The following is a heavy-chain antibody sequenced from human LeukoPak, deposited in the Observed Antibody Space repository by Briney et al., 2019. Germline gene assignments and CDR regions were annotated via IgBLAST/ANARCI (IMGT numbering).Heavy chain of an antibody. J-gene: IGHJ4*02. D-gene: IGHD4-17*01. CDR1: GFTFSRYW. CDR2: IRQDGSEK. V-gene: IGHV3-7*01. Sequence: PGGSLRLSCAASGFTFSRYWMTWVRQAPGKGLEWVATIRQDGSEKYYVDSVKGRFTVSRDNAKNSLYLQMNSLRAEDTAVYYCAREGDVTGYGDYLILDYWGQGTLVTVSS. CDR3: AREGDVTGYGDYLILDY.